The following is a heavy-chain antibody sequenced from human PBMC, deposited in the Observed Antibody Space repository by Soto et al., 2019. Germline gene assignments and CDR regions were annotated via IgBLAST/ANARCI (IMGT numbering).Heavy chain of an antibody. CDR3: ARPANTVADHFDL. Sequence: PGDSLKISCQVSGYTFTIYWIGWVRQMPGKGLEWMGIIYPSDSDTRYSPSFQGQVTISADQSINTAYLQWDSLKASDTAIYYCARPANTVADHFDLWGQGTPVTVSS. D-gene: IGHD4-17*01. CDR1: GYTFTIYW. V-gene: IGHV5-51*01. CDR2: IYPSDSDT. J-gene: IGHJ4*02.